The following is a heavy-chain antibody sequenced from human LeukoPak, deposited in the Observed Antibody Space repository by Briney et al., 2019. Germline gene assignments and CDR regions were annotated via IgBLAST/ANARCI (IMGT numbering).Heavy chain of an antibody. D-gene: IGHD6-13*01. Sequence: SETLSLTCTVSGGSVNSGSYYWSWIRQPPGKGLEWIGYIYYSGNTNYNPSLKSRVTISVDTSKNQFSLRLSSVTAADTAVYYCARGVWSSSYFDYWGQGTLVTVSS. CDR3: ARGVWSSSYFDY. CDR2: IYYSGNT. V-gene: IGHV4-61*01. J-gene: IGHJ4*02. CDR1: GGSVNSGSYY.